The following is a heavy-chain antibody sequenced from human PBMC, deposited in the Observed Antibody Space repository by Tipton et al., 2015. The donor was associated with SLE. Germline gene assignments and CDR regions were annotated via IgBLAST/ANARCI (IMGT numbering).Heavy chain of an antibody. CDR2: ISSSSTI. D-gene: IGHD3-10*01. CDR1: GFNPSSYS. CDR3: VRILYGSGSYGCFDY. J-gene: IGHJ4*02. Sequence: SLRLSCAASGFNPSSYSMNWVRQAPGKGLEWVSYISSSSTISYADSVKGRFTISRDNAKNSLYLQMNGLRAEDTAVYYCVRILYGSGSYGCFDYWGQGTLATVSS. V-gene: IGHV3-48*01.